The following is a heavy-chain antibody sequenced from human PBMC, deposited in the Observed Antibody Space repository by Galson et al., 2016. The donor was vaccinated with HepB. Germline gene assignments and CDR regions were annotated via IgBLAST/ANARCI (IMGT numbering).Heavy chain of an antibody. CDR1: GFTFSDYA. D-gene: IGHD6-13*01. Sequence: SLRLSCAASGFTFSDYAMSWVRQAPGKGLEWVSGISGTGGLIYYADSEKGRFTISRDNSKNTLYLQMNSLRAEDTAVYYCAKRDSSWYNPSPFDYWGQGTLVTVSS. V-gene: IGHV3-23*01. CDR2: ISGTGGLI. J-gene: IGHJ4*02. CDR3: AKRDSSWYNPSPFDY.